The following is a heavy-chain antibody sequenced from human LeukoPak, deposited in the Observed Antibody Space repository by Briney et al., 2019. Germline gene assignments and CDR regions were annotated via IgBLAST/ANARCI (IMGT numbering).Heavy chain of an antibody. CDR3: ARDLGNYDYVWGSYHSEVYFDY. CDR1: GFTFSSYS. V-gene: IGHV3-21*01. Sequence: GGSLRLPCAASGFTFSSYSMNWVRQAPGKGLEWVSSISSSSSYIYYADSVKGRFTISRDNAKNSLYLQMNSLRAEDTAVYYCARDLGNYDYVWGSYHSEVYFDYWGQGTLVTVSS. D-gene: IGHD3-16*02. CDR2: ISSSSSYI. J-gene: IGHJ4*02.